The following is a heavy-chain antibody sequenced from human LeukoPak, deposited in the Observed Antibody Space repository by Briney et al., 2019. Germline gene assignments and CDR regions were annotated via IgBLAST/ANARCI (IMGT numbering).Heavy chain of an antibody. J-gene: IGHJ4*02. CDR1: GGSFSGYY. CDR2: INHSGST. CDR3: ARGKSVYFTGTFDY. Sequence: PSETLSLTCAVYGGSFSGYYWSWIRQPPGKGLEWIGEINHSGSTNYNPSLKSRVTISVDTSKNQFSLKLSSVTAADTAVYYCARGKSVYFTGTFDYWGQGTLVTVSS. D-gene: IGHD2/OR15-2a*01. V-gene: IGHV4-34*01.